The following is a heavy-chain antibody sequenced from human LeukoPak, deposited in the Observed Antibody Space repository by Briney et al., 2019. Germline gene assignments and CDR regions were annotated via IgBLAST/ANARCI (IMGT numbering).Heavy chain of an antibody. CDR2: INHSGST. D-gene: IGHD3-9*01. J-gene: IGHJ6*02. CDR3: ARVISRYFDWSRYYGMDV. Sequence: SETLSPTCAVYGGSFSGYYWSWIRQPPGKGLEWIGEINHSGSTNYNPSLKSRVTISVDTSKNQFSLKLSSVTAADTAVYYCARVISRYFDWSRYYGMDVWGQGTTVTVSS. CDR1: GGSFSGYY. V-gene: IGHV4-34*01.